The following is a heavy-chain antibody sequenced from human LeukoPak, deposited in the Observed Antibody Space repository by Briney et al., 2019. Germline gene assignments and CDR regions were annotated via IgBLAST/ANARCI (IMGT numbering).Heavy chain of an antibody. J-gene: IGHJ4*02. CDR3: TRDRSRAEDD. CDR1: GFTFSGHW. CDR2: INQGGSDK. Sequence: GGSLRLSCAASGFTFSGHWMSWVRQAPGKGLEWVANINQGGSDKYYVDSVKGRFTISRGNANNLLYLQMNSLRGEDTAVYYCTRDRSRAEDDWGQGTLVTVS. V-gene: IGHV3-7*01. D-gene: IGHD1-14*01.